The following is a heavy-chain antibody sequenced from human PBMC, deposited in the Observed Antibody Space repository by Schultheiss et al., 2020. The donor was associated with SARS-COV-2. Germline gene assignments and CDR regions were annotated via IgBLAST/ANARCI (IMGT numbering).Heavy chain of an antibody. V-gene: IGHV4-4*02. D-gene: IGHD6-13*01. CDR1: GGSISSSNW. Sequence: SETLSLTCAVSGGSISSSNWWSWIRQPPGKGLEWIGEINHSGSTNYNPSLKSRVTISVDTSKNQFSLKLSSVTAADTAVYYCARALAAGTNYYYYYYGMDVWGQGTTVTVSS. CDR3: ARALAAGTNYYYYYYGMDV. J-gene: IGHJ6*02. CDR2: INHSGST.